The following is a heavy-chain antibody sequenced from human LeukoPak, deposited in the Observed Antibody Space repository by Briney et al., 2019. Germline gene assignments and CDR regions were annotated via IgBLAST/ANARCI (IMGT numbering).Heavy chain of an antibody. CDR3: AKGPFGDFWSNYHFDY. Sequence: PGGSLRLSCAASGFTFSSYGMHWVRQAPGKGLEWVAFIRYDGNNKYYAASVKGRFTISRDNSKNTVYLQMNSLRPEDTAVYHCAKGPFGDFWSNYHFDYWGQGTLVTVSS. J-gene: IGHJ4*01. CDR1: GFTFSSYG. D-gene: IGHD3-3*01. V-gene: IGHV3-30*02. CDR2: IRYDGNNK.